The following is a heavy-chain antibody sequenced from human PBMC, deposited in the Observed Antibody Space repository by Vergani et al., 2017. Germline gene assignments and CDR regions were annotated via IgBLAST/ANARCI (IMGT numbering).Heavy chain of an antibody. CDR1: GFTFDDYA. V-gene: IGHV3-9*01. CDR3: AKDRFGYYDILTGYYYDY. Sequence: EVQLVESGGGLVQPGRSLRLSCAASGFTFDDYAMHWVRQAPGKGLECVSGISWNSGSICYADSVKGRFSISRDNAKNSLYLQMNSLRAEDTALYYCAKDRFGYYDILTGYYYDYWGQGTLVTVSS. J-gene: IGHJ4*02. CDR2: ISWNSGSI. D-gene: IGHD3-9*01.